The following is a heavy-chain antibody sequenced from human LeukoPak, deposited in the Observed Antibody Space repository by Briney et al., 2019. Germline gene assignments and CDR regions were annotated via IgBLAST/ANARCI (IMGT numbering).Heavy chain of an antibody. CDR1: GFSFGSYA. CDR3: ATGPFSAFAI. V-gene: IGHV3-23*01. Sequence: GGSLRLSCAASGFSFGSYALSWVRQAPGKGLEWVSVISGSGDNTHYTDPVKGRFTISRDNSKNTLYLQMNSLRVEDTAVYFCATGPFSAFAIWGQGTTLIVSS. J-gene: IGHJ3*02. D-gene: IGHD1-14*01. CDR2: ISGSGDNT.